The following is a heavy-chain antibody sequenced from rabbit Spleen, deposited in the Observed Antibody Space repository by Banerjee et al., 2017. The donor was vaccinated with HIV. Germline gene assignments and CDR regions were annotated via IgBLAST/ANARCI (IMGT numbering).Heavy chain of an antibody. CDR1: GFSFNNNYY. CDR3: ARTFPSGGWNIDL. V-gene: IGHV1S45*01. J-gene: IGHJ4*01. Sequence: QEQLVESGGGLVKPEGSLTLTCTASGFSFNNNYYMCWVRQAPGKGLEWIACIYSGSGSTSYANWAKGRFTISKTSSTTVTLQMTSLTAADTATYFCARTFPSGGWNIDLWGPGTLVTVS. D-gene: IGHD1-1*01. CDR2: IYSGSGST.